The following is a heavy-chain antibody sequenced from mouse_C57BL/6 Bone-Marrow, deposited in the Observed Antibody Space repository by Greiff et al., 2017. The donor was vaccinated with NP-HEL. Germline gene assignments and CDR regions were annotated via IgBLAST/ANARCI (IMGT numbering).Heavy chain of an antibody. V-gene: IGHV1-42*01. J-gene: IGHJ4*01. Sequence: EVKLVESGPELVKPGASVKISCKASGYSFTGYYMNWVKQSPEKSLEWIGEINPSTGGTTYNQKFKAKATLTVDKSSSTAYMQLKSLTSEDSAVYYCARTFLITTVVAPYYYAMDYWGQGTSVTVSS. CDR2: INPSTGGT. CDR1: GYSFTGYY. D-gene: IGHD1-1*01. CDR3: ARTFLITTVVAPYYYAMDY.